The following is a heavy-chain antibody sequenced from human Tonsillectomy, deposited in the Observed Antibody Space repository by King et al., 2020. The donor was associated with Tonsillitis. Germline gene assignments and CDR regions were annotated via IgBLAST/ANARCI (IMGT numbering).Heavy chain of an antibody. V-gene: IGHV2-5*01. CDR3: AHRQYGDSCIDYYDSSDRELWVFDY. Sequence: FTLKESGPTLVKPTQTLTLTCTFSGFSLSTSGVGVGWIRQPPGKALEWLALIYWNDDKRYSPSLKSRITITKDTSKNQVVLTMTNMDPLDTATYYCAHRQYGDSCIDYYDSSDRELWVFDYWGQGTLVTVSS. D-gene: IGHD3-22*01. CDR2: IYWNDDK. CDR1: GFSLSTSGVG. J-gene: IGHJ4*02.